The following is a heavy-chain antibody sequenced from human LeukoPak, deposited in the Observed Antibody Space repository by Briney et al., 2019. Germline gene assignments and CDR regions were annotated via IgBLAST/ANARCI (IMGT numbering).Heavy chain of an antibody. CDR3: ARVIVGDFDY. V-gene: IGHV1-2*06. J-gene: IGHJ4*02. Sequence: ASVKVSCKASGGTFSSYAISWVRQAPGQGLEWMGRINPNSGGTNYAQKFQGRVTMTRDTSISTAYMELSRLRSDDTAVYYCARVIVGDFDYWGQGTLVTVSS. CDR2: INPNSGGT. CDR1: GGTFSSYA. D-gene: IGHD1-26*01.